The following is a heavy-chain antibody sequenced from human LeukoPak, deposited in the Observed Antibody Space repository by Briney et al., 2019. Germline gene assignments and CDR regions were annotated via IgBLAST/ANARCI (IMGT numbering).Heavy chain of an antibody. J-gene: IGHJ6*03. V-gene: IGHV4-34*01. CDR1: GGSFSGYY. D-gene: IGHD3-16*02. Sequence: PSKTLSLTCAAYGGSFSGYYWSWIRQPPGKGLEWIGEINHSGSTNYNPSLKSRVTISVDTSKNQFSLKLSSVTAADTAVYYCARQYDYVWGSYRYYYYMDVWGKGTTVTVSS. CDR2: INHSGST. CDR3: ARQYDYVWGSYRYYYYMDV.